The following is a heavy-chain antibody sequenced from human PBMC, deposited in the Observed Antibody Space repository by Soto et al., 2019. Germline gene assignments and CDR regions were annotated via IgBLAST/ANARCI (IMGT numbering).Heavy chain of an antibody. V-gene: IGHV1-69*13. J-gene: IGHJ5*02. D-gene: IGHD6-6*01. CDR2: IIPIFGTA. CDR3: ARALGLGIAARPTWFDP. Sequence: GASVKVSCKASGGTFSSYAISWVRQAPGQGLEWMGGIIPIFGTANYAQKFQGRVTITADESTSTAYMELSSLRSEDTAVYYCARALGLGIAARPTWFDPWGQGTLVTVSS. CDR1: GGTFSSYA.